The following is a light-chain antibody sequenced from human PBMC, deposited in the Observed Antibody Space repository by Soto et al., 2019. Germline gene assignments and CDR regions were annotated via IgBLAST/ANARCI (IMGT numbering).Light chain of an antibody. V-gene: IGLV2-14*03. J-gene: IGLJ2*01. CDR2: DVS. CDR1: SSDVGAYNY. Sequence: QSALTQPASASGSPGQSITISCTGTSSDVGAYNYVSWYQHPPGKAPKLMIYDVSSRPSGISHRFSGSKSGSMASLTISGLQAEDEADYYCTSYTSGATLIFGGGTKLTVL. CDR3: TSYTSGATLI.